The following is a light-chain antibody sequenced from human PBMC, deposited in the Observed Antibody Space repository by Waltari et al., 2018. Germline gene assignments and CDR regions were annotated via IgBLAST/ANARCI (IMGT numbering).Light chain of an antibody. V-gene: IGLV2-11*02. Sequence: QSALTQPRSVSGSPGQAVPISCPGPSGDVGEYNYVSWYQEPPAKAPSLTIYDVSGRPSGVPDRFSASKSGNTASLTISGLQAEDEGSYHCCSRAGSSVVFGGGTKLTVL. J-gene: IGLJ2*01. CDR2: DVS. CDR1: SGDVGEYNY. CDR3: CSRAGSSVV.